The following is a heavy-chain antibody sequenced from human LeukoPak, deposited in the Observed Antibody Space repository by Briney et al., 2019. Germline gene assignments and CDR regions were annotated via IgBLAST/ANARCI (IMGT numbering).Heavy chain of an antibody. CDR2: IYTSGST. CDR3: AREASIAAVRTVVTYGMDV. D-gene: IGHD6-13*01. Sequence: SGTLSLTCTVSGGSISSYYWSWIRQPAGKGLEWIGRIYTSGSTNYNPSLKSRVTMSVDTSKNQFSLKLSSVTAADTAVYYCAREASIAAVRTVVTYGMDVWGQGTTVTVSS. CDR1: GGSISSYY. J-gene: IGHJ6*02. V-gene: IGHV4-4*07.